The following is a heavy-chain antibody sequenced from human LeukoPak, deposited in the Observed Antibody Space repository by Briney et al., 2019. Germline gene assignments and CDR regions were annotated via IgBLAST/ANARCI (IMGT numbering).Heavy chain of an antibody. V-gene: IGHV1-69*04. D-gene: IGHD3-22*01. CDR3: ATPNDGGGYQWGDFFDF. CDR1: GGTSNSRA. Sequence: GASVKVSCKASGGTSNSRAISWVRQAPGQGLEWMGRIIPNLGTTNRAQNFQDRVTLTADKSTNTAYMELTSLTSDDTAVYYCATPNDGGGYQWGDFFDFWGQGTLVTVSS. CDR2: IIPNLGTT. J-gene: IGHJ4*02.